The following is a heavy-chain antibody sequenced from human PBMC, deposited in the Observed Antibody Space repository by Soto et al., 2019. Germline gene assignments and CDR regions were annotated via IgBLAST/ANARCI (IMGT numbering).Heavy chain of an antibody. CDR1: GGTFSSYA. J-gene: IGHJ6*02. Sequence: GASVKVSCKASGGTFSSYAISWVRQAPGQGLEWMGGIIPIFGTANYAQKFQGRVTITADESTSTAYMELSSLRSEDTAVYYCARVVGSNYRHYYYYYYAMDVWGQGTTVTVSS. D-gene: IGHD4-4*01. CDR3: ARVVGSNYRHYYYYYYAMDV. CDR2: IIPIFGTA. V-gene: IGHV1-69*13.